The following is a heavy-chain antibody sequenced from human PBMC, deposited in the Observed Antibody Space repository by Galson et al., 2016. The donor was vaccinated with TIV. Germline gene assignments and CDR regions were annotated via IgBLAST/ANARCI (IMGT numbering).Heavy chain of an antibody. CDR2: IYRSGTT. Sequence: SLRLSCAASGFTVSSNYMSWVRQAPERGLEWVSIIYRSGTTYYADSVKGRFTISRDDSKNTLYLQMNTRRVDDTGIYYCVSPAGSDYYDTYGYYSYWGRGTLVTVSS. J-gene: IGHJ4*02. CDR1: GFTVSSNY. V-gene: IGHV3-53*05. CDR3: VSPAGSDYYDTYGYYSY. D-gene: IGHD3-22*01.